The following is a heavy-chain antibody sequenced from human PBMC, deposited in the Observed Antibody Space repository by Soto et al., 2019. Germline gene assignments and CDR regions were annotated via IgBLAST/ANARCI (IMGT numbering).Heavy chain of an antibody. Sequence: QVQLQESGPGLVKPSQTLSLTCTVSGGSIINGQTYLNWIRQHPEKGLEWMGYINYRGTTNHHPALKSRSLISLDTSANRFSLRLTSVTAADTAVYYCARDAPGVAPYWGQGTQVTVSS. CDR3: ARDAPGVAPY. V-gene: IGHV4-31*03. D-gene: IGHD3-3*01. CDR1: GGSIINGQTY. CDR2: INYRGTT. J-gene: IGHJ4*02.